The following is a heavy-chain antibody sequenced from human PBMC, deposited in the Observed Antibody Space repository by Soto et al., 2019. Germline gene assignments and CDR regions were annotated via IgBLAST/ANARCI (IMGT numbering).Heavy chain of an antibody. J-gene: IGHJ5*02. CDR2: INPNSGHT. Sequence: QIQLLQSGAEVKKPGTSVKVSCQASGYIFTTYGIIWVRQAPGQGLEWMGWINPNSGHTNYAQNLKDRVTMTTDTSTNPAYMELRSLRSTDTAVYFCARGQVVNFDNWFDPWGQGTLVTVSS. CDR1: GYIFTTYG. D-gene: IGHD3-22*01. CDR3: ARGQVVNFDNWFDP. V-gene: IGHV1-18*01.